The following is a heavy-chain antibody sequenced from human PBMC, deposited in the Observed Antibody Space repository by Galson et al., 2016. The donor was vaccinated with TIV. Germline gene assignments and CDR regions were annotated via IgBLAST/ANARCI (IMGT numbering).Heavy chain of an antibody. CDR3: ATVAWFPGLSLDN. J-gene: IGHJ4*02. V-gene: IGHV1-24*01. CDR1: GYTLSEIA. Sequence: SVKVSCKVSGYTLSEIAMHWVRQAPGKGLEWMGGFDPEAGRTIYAQKMQGRVTMTADTSTDTAYMELGSLRLEDTAGYYWATVAWFPGLSLDNWGQGTLVIVSS. CDR2: FDPEAGRT. D-gene: IGHD3-16*02.